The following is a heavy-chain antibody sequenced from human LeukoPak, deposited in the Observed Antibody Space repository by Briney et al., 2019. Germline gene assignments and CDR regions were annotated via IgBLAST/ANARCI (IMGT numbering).Heavy chain of an antibody. D-gene: IGHD2-2*01. Sequence: GASVKVSCKASGYTFTSYYMHWVRQAPGQGLEWMGIINPSGGSTSYAQKFQGRVTMTRDTSTSTAYMELRSLRSDDTAVYYCARVLGLGDIVVVPAAMGGWGNAFDIWGQGTMVTVSS. J-gene: IGHJ3*02. CDR3: ARVLGLGDIVVVPAAMGGWGNAFDI. CDR1: GYTFTSYY. V-gene: IGHV1-46*01. CDR2: INPSGGST.